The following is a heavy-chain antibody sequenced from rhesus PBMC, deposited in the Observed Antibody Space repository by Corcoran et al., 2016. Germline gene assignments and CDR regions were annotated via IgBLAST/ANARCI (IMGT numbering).Heavy chain of an antibody. CDR2: ISGSSGST. Sequence: QVQLQESGPGLVKPSETLSLTCAVSGYSISSGYYWGWISQPPGKGLEYIGCISGSSGSTYDNPSLMSRVTLSTDTSKSQSSLKLSSVLSAYTCGYYCARPRSGSSPDYWGQGVLVPVSA. CDR1: GYSISSGYY. V-gene: IGHV4-99*01. CDR3: ARPRSGSSPDY. D-gene: IGHD6-25*01. J-gene: IGHJ4*01.